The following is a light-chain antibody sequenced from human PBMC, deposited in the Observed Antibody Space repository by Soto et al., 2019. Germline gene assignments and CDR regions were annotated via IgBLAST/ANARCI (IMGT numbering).Light chain of an antibody. CDR2: GSD. J-gene: IGLJ2*01. CDR3: QSYDSIFSEV. V-gene: IGLV1-40*01. CDR1: VSNIGAGYG. Sequence: SGPPVPDKTFSINLPYVVSNIGAGYGVQWYQQLPGTAPRLLIYGSDDRPSGVPDRFSASVSGNSASLAITGRQTEDEDVSYCQSYDSIFSEVF.